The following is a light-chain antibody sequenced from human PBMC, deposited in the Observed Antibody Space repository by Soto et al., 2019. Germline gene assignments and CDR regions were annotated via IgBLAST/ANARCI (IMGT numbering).Light chain of an antibody. Sequence: EIVLTQSPGTLSLSPGERATLSCRASQSVSRTYLAWYQQKPGQAPRHLIYGASSRATGIPDRFSGSGSGTDFTLTISRLEPEDFAVYYCQQYGSSRLTFGGGTKVEIK. CDR3: QQYGSSRLT. CDR2: GAS. J-gene: IGKJ4*01. V-gene: IGKV3-20*01. CDR1: QSVSRTY.